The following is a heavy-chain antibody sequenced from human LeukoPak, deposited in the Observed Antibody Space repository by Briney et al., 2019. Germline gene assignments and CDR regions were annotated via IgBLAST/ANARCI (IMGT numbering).Heavy chain of an antibody. D-gene: IGHD2-21*02. V-gene: IGHV3-30*18. CDR3: VKGVRSSLTASGWFDP. Sequence: GGSLRLSCAVPGITFSGYGMHWVRQAPGKGLEWVAVVSDDGDKKHYADSVKRRFIISRDNSKNTLYLQMNTLRAEDTALYYCVKGVRSSLTASGWFDPWGQGTMVTVSS. J-gene: IGHJ5*02. CDR1: GITFSGYG. CDR2: VSDDGDKK.